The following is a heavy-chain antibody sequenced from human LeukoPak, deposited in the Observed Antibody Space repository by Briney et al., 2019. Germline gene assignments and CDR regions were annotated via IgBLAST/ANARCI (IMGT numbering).Heavy chain of an antibody. D-gene: IGHD6-19*01. J-gene: IGHJ6*03. CDR2: ISGSGDIT. CDR1: GFTFSSYA. Sequence: PGGSLRLSCAASGFTFSSYAMHWVRQAPGKGLEWVSGISGSGDITYYADSVEGRFTISRDNSKITLYLQMNSLRAEDTAIYYCAKSSDSSGWLNYYYMDVWGKGTTVTVSS. CDR3: AKSSDSSGWLNYYYMDV. V-gene: IGHV3-23*01.